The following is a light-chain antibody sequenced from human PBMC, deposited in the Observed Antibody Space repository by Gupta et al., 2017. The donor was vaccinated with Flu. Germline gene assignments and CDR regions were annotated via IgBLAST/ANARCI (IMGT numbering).Light chain of an antibody. CDR3: QHRSIWPLT. V-gene: IGKV3-11*01. CDR1: QSISSY. Sequence: EIVLTQSPATLSLSPEERATLSCRASQSISSYLAWYQQKPGQAPRLLIYDASNRATGIPARFSGSGSGTDFTLTISGLEPEDIAVYYCQHRSIWPLTFGGGTKVEIK. J-gene: IGKJ4*01. CDR2: DAS.